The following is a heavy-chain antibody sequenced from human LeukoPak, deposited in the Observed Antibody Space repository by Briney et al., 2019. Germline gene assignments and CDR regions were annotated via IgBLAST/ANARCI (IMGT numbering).Heavy chain of an antibody. CDR1: GFTFSSYA. V-gene: IGHV3-23*01. J-gene: IGHJ4*02. CDR3: AEDLSWGSSSTFDY. D-gene: IGHD6-6*01. Sequence: GGSLRLSCAASGFTFSSYAMSWVRQAPGKGLEWVSAISGSGGSTYYADSVKGRFTISRDNSKNTLHLQMNSLRAKDTAVYYCAEDLSWGSSSTFDYWGQGTLVTVSS. CDR2: ISGSGGST.